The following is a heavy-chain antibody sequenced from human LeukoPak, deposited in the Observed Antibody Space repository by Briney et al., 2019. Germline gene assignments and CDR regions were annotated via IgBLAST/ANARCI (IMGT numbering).Heavy chain of an antibody. J-gene: IGHJ4*02. CDR2: ISSGSSSV. V-gene: IGHV3-48*01. Sequence: GGSLRLSCSASGFTFSAYTMNWVRQAPGQGLEWVSYISSGSSSVYYADSVKGRFTISRDNSKNTLFLQMNSLRAEDTAVYYCAKQSPYSGTYYFDYWGQGTLVTVSS. D-gene: IGHD1-26*01. CDR1: GFTFSAYT. CDR3: AKQSPYSGTYYFDY.